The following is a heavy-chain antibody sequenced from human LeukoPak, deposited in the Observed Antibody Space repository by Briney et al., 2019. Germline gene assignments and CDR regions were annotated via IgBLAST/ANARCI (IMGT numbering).Heavy chain of an antibody. V-gene: IGHV4-61*02. Sequence: SETLSLTCTVSGGSISSGSYYWSWIRQPAGKGLEWIGRIYTSGSTNYNPSLKSRVTISVDTSKNQFSLKLSSVTAADTAVYYCARDTQITIFGVVVSNYFDYWGQGTLVTVSS. J-gene: IGHJ4*02. CDR2: IYTSGST. CDR1: GGSISSGSYY. CDR3: ARDTQITIFGVVVSNYFDY. D-gene: IGHD3-3*01.